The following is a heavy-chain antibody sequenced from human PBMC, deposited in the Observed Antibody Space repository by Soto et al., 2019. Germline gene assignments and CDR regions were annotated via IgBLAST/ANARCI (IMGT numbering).Heavy chain of an antibody. Sequence: PGGSLRLSCAASGFTFSSYGMHWVRQAPGKGLEWVAVISYDGSNKYYADSVKGRFTISRDNSKNTLYLQMNSLRAEDTAVYYCAKDRGFIAAAGPLDYWGQGTLVTVSS. CDR2: ISYDGSNK. D-gene: IGHD6-13*01. CDR3: AKDRGFIAAAGPLDY. CDR1: GFTFSSYG. J-gene: IGHJ4*02. V-gene: IGHV3-30*18.